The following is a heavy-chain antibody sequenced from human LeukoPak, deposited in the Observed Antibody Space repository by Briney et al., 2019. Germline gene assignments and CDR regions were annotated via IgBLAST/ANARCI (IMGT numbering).Heavy chain of an antibody. J-gene: IGHJ4*02. CDR2: LYSDGNT. CDR1: GFIVSSKY. D-gene: IGHD6-13*01. V-gene: IGHV3-53*01. Sequence: GGSLRLSCAASGFIVSSKYMSWVRQAPGKGLEWVSILYSDGNTYYADSVKGRFTISRDNSKNTLNLQMNSLGAEDTAVYYCAGELRSPPNAGFDYWGQGTLVTVSS. CDR3: AGELRSPPNAGFDY.